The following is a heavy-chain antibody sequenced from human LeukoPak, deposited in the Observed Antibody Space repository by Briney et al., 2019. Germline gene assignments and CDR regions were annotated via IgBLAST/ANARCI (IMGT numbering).Heavy chain of an antibody. CDR2: IYTGGST. D-gene: IGHD2-2*01. Sequence: PSETLSLTCTVSSGSISTYYWSWIRQPAGKGLEWIGRIYTGGSTNYNSSLESRVTMSINTPENHFSLRLSSVTAADTAVYCCARGPTAYCGSATCSPYFDYWGQGTLVTVSS. CDR1: SGSISTYY. V-gene: IGHV4-4*07. CDR3: ARGPTAYCGSATCSPYFDY. J-gene: IGHJ4*02.